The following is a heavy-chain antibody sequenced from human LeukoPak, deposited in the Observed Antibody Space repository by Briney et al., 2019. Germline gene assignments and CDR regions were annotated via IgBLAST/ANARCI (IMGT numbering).Heavy chain of an antibody. Sequence: PSETLSLTCTVSGYSISSGYYWGWIRQPPGKGLEWIGSIYRSGSTYYNPSLKSRVTISVDTSKNQFSLKLSSVTAADTAVYYCALVVPAAIMRTDAFDIWGQGTMVTVSS. CDR2: IYRSGST. V-gene: IGHV4-38-2*02. CDR3: ALVVPAAIMRTDAFDI. J-gene: IGHJ3*02. CDR1: GYSISSGYY. D-gene: IGHD2-2*01.